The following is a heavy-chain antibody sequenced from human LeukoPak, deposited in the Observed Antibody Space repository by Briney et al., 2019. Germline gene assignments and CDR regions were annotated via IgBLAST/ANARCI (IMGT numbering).Heavy chain of an antibody. D-gene: IGHD1-26*01. V-gene: IGHV4-34*01. Sequence: SETLSLTCAVYGGSFSGYYWSWIRQPPGKGLEWIGEINHSGSTNYNPSLKSRVILSMDTSKNQFSLKLSSVTAADTAVYYCARTYSDAFDPWGQGTLVTVSS. CDR3: ARTYSDAFDP. J-gene: IGHJ5*02. CDR2: INHSGST. CDR1: GGSFSGYY.